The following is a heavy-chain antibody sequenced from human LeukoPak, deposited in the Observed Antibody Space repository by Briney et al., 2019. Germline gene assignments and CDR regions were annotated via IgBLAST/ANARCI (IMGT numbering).Heavy chain of an antibody. Sequence: SETLSLTCAVYGGSFSGYYWSWIRQPPGKGLEWIGSIYHSGSTYYNPSLKSRVTISVDTSKNQFSPKLSSVTAADTAVYYCARSGIAARTFDYWGQGTLVTVSS. CDR3: ARSGIAARTFDY. D-gene: IGHD6-6*01. V-gene: IGHV4-34*01. CDR2: IYHSGST. J-gene: IGHJ4*02. CDR1: GGSFSGYY.